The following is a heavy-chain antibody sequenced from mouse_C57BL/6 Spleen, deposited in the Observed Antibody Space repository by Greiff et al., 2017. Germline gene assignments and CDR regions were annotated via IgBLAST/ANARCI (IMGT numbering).Heavy chain of an antibody. Sequence: VKLQESGAELARPGASVKLSCKASGYTFTSYGISWVKQRTGQGLEWIGEIYPRSGNTYYNEKFKGKATLTADKSSSTAYMELRSLTSEDSAVYFCARMNYYGSSSWFAYWGQGTLVTVSA. CDR2: IYPRSGNT. V-gene: IGHV1-81*01. D-gene: IGHD1-1*01. CDR3: ARMNYYGSSSWFAY. CDR1: GYTFTSYG. J-gene: IGHJ3*01.